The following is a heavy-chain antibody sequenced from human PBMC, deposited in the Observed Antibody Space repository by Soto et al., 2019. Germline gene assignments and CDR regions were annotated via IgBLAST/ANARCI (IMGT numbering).Heavy chain of an antibody. Sequence: EVQLVESGGGLIQPGGSLRLSCAASGFTVSSNYMSWVRQAPGKGLEWVSVIYSGGSTYYADSVKGRFIISRDNSKNTVYLQMNSLRAQDTAVYYCARPIVGATWNYCYGMDVWGQGTTVTVSS. CDR1: GFTVSSNY. CDR3: ARPIVGATWNYCYGMDV. D-gene: IGHD1-26*01. CDR2: IYSGGST. J-gene: IGHJ6*02. V-gene: IGHV3-53*01.